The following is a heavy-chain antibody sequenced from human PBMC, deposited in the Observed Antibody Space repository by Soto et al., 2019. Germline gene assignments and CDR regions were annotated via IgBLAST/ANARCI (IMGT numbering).Heavy chain of an antibody. CDR2: IDPYNANT. Sequence: QVQLVQSGAEVKKPGASVKVSCKASGYTFNNYGISWVRQAPGQGLEWMGWIDPYNANTDQAQNFLRRVTITTDTSTNTAYMELRSLRSDDTALYYCARCCCSVGSCYTCWHFDLWGRCTLVTVSS. V-gene: IGHV1-18*01. CDR1: GYTFNNYG. CDR3: ARCCCSVGSCYTCWHFDL. D-gene: IGHD2-15*01. J-gene: IGHJ2*01.